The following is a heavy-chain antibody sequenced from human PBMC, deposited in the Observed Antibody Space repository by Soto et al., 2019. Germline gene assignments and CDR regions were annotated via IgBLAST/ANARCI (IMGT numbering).Heavy chain of an antibody. D-gene: IGHD2-2*01. Sequence: QVQLVQSAAEVKKPGSSVKISCKASGDTFINYSFSWMRKAPGQGMEWVGGIVPMSGGPNSAEKFHDRITSPAHQSTGTVTMQFSRFAPDDTAVYYCAKVGIRLMPADLGRGYHFEGLDVWGQGTNVTVS. CDR2: IVPMSGGP. CDR3: AKVGIRLMPADLGRGYHFEGLDV. V-gene: IGHV1-69*01. J-gene: IGHJ6*02. CDR1: GDTFINYS.